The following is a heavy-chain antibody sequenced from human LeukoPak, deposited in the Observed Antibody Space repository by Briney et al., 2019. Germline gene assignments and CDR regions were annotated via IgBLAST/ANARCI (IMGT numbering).Heavy chain of an antibody. V-gene: IGHV4-38-2*02. J-gene: IGHJ4*02. D-gene: IGHD3-10*01. Sequence: SETLSLTCTVSGYSISSGYYWGWIRQPPGKGLEWIGSGSTYYNPSLKSRVTISVDTSKNQFSLKLSSVTAADTAVYYCARDSNYYGSGNPFDYWGQGTLVTVSS. CDR3: ARDSNYYGSGNPFDY. CDR1: GYSISSGYY. CDR2: SGST.